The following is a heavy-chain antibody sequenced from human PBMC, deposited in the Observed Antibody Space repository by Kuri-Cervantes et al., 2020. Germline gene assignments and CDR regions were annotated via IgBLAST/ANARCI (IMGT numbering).Heavy chain of an antibody. V-gene: IGHV4-39*07. Sequence: SETLSLTCTVSGGSIRTTIDYWAWIRQPPGKGLEWIGAIYYTGRTYYIPSLKSRVTISIDTSKNQFSLKLSSVTAADTAVYYCARVLWRGGNDHWGQGTMVTVSS. D-gene: IGHD2-15*01. CDR2: IYYTGRT. CDR3: ARVLWRGGNDH. J-gene: IGHJ3*01. CDR1: GGSIRTTIDY.